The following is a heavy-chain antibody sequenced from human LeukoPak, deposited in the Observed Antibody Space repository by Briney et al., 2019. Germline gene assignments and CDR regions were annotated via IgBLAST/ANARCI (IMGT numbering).Heavy chain of an antibody. D-gene: IGHD3-9*01. V-gene: IGHV3-49*04. CDR3: TRVSYDILTGYFPFDY. J-gene: IGHJ4*02. Sequence: GGSLRLSCTASGFTFGDYAMSWVRQAPGKGLEWVGFIRSKAYGGTTEYAASVKGRFTIPRDDSKSIAYLQMNSLKTEDTAVYYCTRVSYDILTGYFPFDYWGQGTLVTVSS. CDR2: IRSKAYGGTT. CDR1: GFTFGDYA.